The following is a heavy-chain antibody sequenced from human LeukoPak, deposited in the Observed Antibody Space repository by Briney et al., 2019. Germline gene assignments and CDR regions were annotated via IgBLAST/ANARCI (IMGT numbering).Heavy chain of an antibody. CDR2: ISSSSSTI. CDR3: ARGRYGMDV. J-gene: IGHJ6*02. V-gene: IGHV3-48*04. CDR1: GFTFSSYS. Sequence: GGSLRLSCAASGFTFSSYSMNWVRQAPGKGLEWVSYISSSSSTIYYADSVKGRFTISRDNAKNSLYLQMNSLRAEDTAVYYCARGRYGMDVWGQGTTVTVSS.